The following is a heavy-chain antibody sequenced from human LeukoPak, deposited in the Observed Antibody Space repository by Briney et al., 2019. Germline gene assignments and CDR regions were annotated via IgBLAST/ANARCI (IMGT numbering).Heavy chain of an antibody. V-gene: IGHV3-74*01. J-gene: IGHJ4*02. CDR1: GFTFSNFW. D-gene: IGHD6-6*01. Sequence: GGSLRLSCAASGFTFSNFWLHWVRQAPGKGLEWVSRITSDGSNINYADSVKGRFTISRDNSKNTLYLQMNSLRAEDTAVYYCARGWARPGFDYWGQGTLVTVSS. CDR3: ARGWARPGFDY. CDR2: ITSDGSNI.